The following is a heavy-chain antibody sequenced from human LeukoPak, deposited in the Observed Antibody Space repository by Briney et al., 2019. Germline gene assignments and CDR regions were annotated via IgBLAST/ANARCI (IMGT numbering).Heavy chain of an antibody. D-gene: IGHD3-10*01. CDR1: GFTFSSYA. CDR3: AKGLYHYYGSGSYTLDY. Sequence: PGGSLRLSCAASGFTFSSYAMSWVRQAPGKGLEWVSAISGSGGSIYYTDSVKGRFTISRDNSQSTLYLQMNSLRAEDTAVYYCAKGLYHYYGSGSYTLDYWGQGTLVTVSS. CDR2: ISGSGGSI. V-gene: IGHV3-23*01. J-gene: IGHJ4*02.